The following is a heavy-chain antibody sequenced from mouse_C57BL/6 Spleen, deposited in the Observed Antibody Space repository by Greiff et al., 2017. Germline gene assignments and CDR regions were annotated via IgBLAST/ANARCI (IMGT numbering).Heavy chain of an antibody. D-gene: IGHD3-3*01. CDR3: ARPGNKGDRWFAY. CDR2: ISSGSSTL. Sequence: EVKLMESGGGLVKPGGSLKLSCAASGFTFSDYGMHWVRQAPEKGLEWVAYISSGSSTLYYADTVKGRFTISRDNAKNTLFLQMTSLRSEDTAMYYCARPGNKGDRWFAYWGQGTLVTVSA. V-gene: IGHV5-17*01. CDR1: GFTFSDYG. J-gene: IGHJ3*01.